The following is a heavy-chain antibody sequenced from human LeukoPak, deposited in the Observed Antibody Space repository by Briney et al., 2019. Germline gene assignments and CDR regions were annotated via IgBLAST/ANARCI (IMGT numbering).Heavy chain of an antibody. CDR3: ARTGGVVRLEIDY. V-gene: IGHV3-23*01. Sequence: PGGYLRLSCEASGFTFSNYAMSWVRQAPGKGLEWGSSISGSSDNTNYADSVKGRFTISRDNSKNTLYLQMNSLRAEDTAVYYCARTGGVVRLEIDYWGQGTLVTVSS. D-gene: IGHD3-3*01. CDR1: GFTFSNYA. J-gene: IGHJ4*02. CDR2: ISGSSDNT.